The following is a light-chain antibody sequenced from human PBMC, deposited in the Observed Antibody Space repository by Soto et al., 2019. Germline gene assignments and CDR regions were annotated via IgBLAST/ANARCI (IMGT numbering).Light chain of an antibody. Sequence: EIVMTQSPATLSVSPGERATLSCRASQSVSSNLAWYQQKPGQAPRLLIYGASTRATGIPARFSGSRSGTEFTLTISSLQSEDFAVYYYQQYNNWPPDTFGQGTKLEIK. J-gene: IGKJ2*01. CDR2: GAS. CDR1: QSVSSN. CDR3: QQYNNWPPDT. V-gene: IGKV3-15*01.